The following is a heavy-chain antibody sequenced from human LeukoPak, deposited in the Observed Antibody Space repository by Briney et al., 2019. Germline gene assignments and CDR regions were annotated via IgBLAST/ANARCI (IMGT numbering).Heavy chain of an antibody. CDR1: GYKFTTYG. V-gene: IGHV7-4-1*02. CDR2: INTNTGNP. D-gene: IGHD6-13*01. Sequence: ASVKVSCKASGYKFTTYGMNWVRQAPGQGLEWMGWINTNTGNPTYAQGFTGRFVFSLDTSVSTTYLQISSLKAEDTAVYYCARDNGWQQLVRGEFDYWGQGTLVTVSS. CDR3: ARDNGWQQLVRGEFDY. J-gene: IGHJ4*02.